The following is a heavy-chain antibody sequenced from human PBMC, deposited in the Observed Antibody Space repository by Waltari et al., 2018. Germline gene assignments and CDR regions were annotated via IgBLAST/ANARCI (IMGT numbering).Heavy chain of an antibody. CDR3: ARQRGAMATIHDAFDI. V-gene: IGHV4-59*08. CDR1: GGSISSHY. D-gene: IGHD5-12*01. CDR2: IYYSGST. Sequence: QVQLQESGPGLVKPSETLSLTCTVSGGSISSHYWIWIRQPPGKGLEWIGYIYYSGSTNYNPSLKSRVTISVDTSKNQFSLKLSSVTAADTAVYYCARQRGAMATIHDAFDIWGQGTMVTVSS. J-gene: IGHJ3*02.